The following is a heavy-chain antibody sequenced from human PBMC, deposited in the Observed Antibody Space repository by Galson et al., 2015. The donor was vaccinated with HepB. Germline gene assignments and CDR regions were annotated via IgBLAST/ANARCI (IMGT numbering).Heavy chain of an antibody. CDR3: ARDSSGWTRRPAWSDP. V-gene: IGHV3-33*08. J-gene: IGHJ5*02. CDR1: GFTFSSYG. CDR2: IWYDGSNK. D-gene: IGHD6-19*01. Sequence: SLRLSCAASGFTFSSYGMHWVRQAPGKGLEWVAVIWYDGSNKYYADSVKGRFTISRDNSKNTLYLQMNSLRAEDTAVYYCARDSSGWTRRPAWSDPGGQGTLVTVSS.